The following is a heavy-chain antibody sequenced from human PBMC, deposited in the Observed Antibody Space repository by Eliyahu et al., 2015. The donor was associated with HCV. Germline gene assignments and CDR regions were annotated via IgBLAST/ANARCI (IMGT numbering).Heavy chain of an antibody. Sequence: EVQLVESGGGLIQPGGSLRLSCAASGFTVSSNYMSWVRQAPGKGLEWGSVMYSGXSTYYADSVKGRFTISRDNSKNTLYLQMNSLRAEDTAVYYCAREVDLDYWGQGTLVTVSS. CDR3: AREVDLDY. J-gene: IGHJ4*02. D-gene: IGHD1-26*01. CDR1: GFTVSSNY. V-gene: IGHV3-53*01. CDR2: MYSGXST.